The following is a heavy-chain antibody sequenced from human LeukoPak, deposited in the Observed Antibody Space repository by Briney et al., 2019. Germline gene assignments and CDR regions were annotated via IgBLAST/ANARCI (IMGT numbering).Heavy chain of an antibody. J-gene: IGHJ4*02. CDR1: GDSISSCY. Sequence: SETLSLTCTVSGDSISSCYWSWIRQPAGKGLEWIGRIYTSGSTNYNPSLKSRVTISVDTSKNQFSLKLSSVTAADTAVYYCARHDFWSGYSDYWGQGTLVTVSS. CDR2: IYTSGST. D-gene: IGHD3-3*01. CDR3: ARHDFWSGYSDY. V-gene: IGHV4-4*07.